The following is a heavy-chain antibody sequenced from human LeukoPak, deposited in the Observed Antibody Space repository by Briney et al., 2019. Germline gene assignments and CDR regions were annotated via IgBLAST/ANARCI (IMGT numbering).Heavy chain of an antibody. J-gene: IGHJ5*02. CDR3: ARAFVVRGMNWFDP. D-gene: IGHD3-10*01. CDR2: FYYSGDT. CDR1: GDSLRGFY. V-gene: IGHV4-59*01. Sequence: SETLSLTCNVSGDSLRGFYWGWIRQPPGKGLEGIGYFYYSGDTNYNPALESRVIISVDTSKNQFSLKLSSLTAADTAVYYCARAFVVRGMNWFDPWGQGTLVTVSS.